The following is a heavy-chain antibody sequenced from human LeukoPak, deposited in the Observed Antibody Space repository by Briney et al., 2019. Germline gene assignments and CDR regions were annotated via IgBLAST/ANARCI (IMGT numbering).Heavy chain of an antibody. V-gene: IGHV4-59*01. J-gene: IGHJ6*03. Sequence: PSETLSLTCTVSGGSISSYYWSWIRQPPGKGLEWIGYIYYSGSTNYSPSLKSRVTISVDTSKNQFSLKLSSVTAADTAVYYCARADRGYDSSGYRYYYYYYMDVWGKGTTVTVSS. CDR1: GGSISSYY. CDR3: ARADRGYDSSGYRYYYYYYMDV. CDR2: IYYSGST. D-gene: IGHD3-22*01.